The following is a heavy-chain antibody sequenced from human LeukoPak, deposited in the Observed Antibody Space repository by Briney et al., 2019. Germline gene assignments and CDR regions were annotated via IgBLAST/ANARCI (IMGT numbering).Heavy chain of an antibody. V-gene: IGHV3-23*01. CDR1: GFTFSSYW. CDR2: ISASGGST. J-gene: IGHJ3*02. D-gene: IGHD1-1*01. Sequence: GGSLRLSCAASGFTFSSYWMNWARQAPGKGLEWVSAISASGGSTYYADSVKGRFTISRDNSKNTLYLQMNSLRAEDSAVYYCAKSQRSGWNDAFDIWGQGTKVTVSS. CDR3: AKSQRSGWNDAFDI.